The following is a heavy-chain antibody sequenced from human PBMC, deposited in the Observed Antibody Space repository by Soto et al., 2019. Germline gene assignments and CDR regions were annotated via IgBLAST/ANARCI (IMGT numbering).Heavy chain of an antibody. D-gene: IGHD3-3*01. CDR1: GFIFSNHG. Sequence: QVQLVESGGGVVQPGGSLRLSCEASGFIFSNHGMHWVRQAPGKGLEWVATIWYDGSNKYYADSVKGRFTISKDEFKSRLYLQMTTLRGDELAVYYCAREGGGGLTYDYWGQGVLVTVSS. J-gene: IGHJ4*02. CDR2: IWYDGSNK. V-gene: IGHV3-33*01. CDR3: AREGGGGLTYDY.